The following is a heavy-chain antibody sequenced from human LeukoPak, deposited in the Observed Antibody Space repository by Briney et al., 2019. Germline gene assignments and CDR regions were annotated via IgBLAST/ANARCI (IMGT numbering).Heavy chain of an antibody. J-gene: IGHJ4*02. V-gene: IGHV4-4*07. D-gene: IGHD3-22*01. CDR1: GDSITTNY. CDR2: ISTSRGT. Sequence: SETLSLTCSVSGDSITTNYWNWIRQTPEKGLEWIGYISTSRGTNYNPSLRSRVTMLLDTSKNRFSLELRSVTAADTAVYHCARGYYDSRGYSVPFDSWGQGTLVTVSS. CDR3: ARGYYDSRGYSVPFDS.